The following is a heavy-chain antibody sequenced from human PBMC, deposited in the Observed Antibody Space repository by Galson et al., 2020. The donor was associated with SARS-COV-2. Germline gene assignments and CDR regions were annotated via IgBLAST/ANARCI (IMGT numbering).Heavy chain of an antibody. CDR1: KGSISGYY. V-gene: IGHV4-34*12. J-gene: IGHJ5*02. CDR3: ARDSTGDCCGTGCQRGCES. Sequence: SQRKSLTRPPYKGSISGYYSSWNSQPPGKGMEWIGEIINSGDTYYTPSLKRRVTIPVDTSKSQFSLRLGSLTAADTAVDYGARDSTGDCCGTGCQRGCESWGPRTLVTFSS. CDR2: IINSGDT. D-gene: IGHD2-2*01.